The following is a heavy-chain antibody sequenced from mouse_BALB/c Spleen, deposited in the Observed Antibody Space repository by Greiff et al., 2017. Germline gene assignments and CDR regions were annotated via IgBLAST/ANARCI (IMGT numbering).Heavy chain of an antibody. CDR2: ISTYYGNT. CDR3: ARYYDYDDAMDN. CDR1: GYTFTDYA. V-gene: IGHV1-67*01. J-gene: IGHJ4*01. D-gene: IGHD2-4*01. Sequence: VQLQQSGPELVRPGVSVKISCKGSGYTFTDYAMHWVKQSHAKSLEWIGVISTYYGNTNYNQKFKGKATMTVDKSSSTAYMELARLTSEDSAIYYCARYYDYDDAMDNWGQGTSVTASS.